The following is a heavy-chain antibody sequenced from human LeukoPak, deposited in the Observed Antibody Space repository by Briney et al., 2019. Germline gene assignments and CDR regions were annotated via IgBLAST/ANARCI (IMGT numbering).Heavy chain of an antibody. J-gene: IGHJ4*02. V-gene: IGHV4-59*01. CDR1: GGSISSYY. CDR2: IYYSGST. Sequence: SETLSLTCTVSGGSISSYYWSWIRQPPGKGLEWIGYIYYSGSTNYNPSLKRRVTISVDTSKNQFSLKLSSVTAAGTAVYYCAREQSSGYLYYFDYWGQGTLVTVSS. D-gene: IGHD3-22*01. CDR3: AREQSSGYLYYFDY.